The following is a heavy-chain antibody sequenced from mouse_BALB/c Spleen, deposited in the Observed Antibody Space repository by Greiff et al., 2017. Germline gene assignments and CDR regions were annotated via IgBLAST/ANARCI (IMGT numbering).Heavy chain of an antibody. CDR1: GYTFTSYT. Sequence: QVQLQQSGAELARPGASVKMSCKASGYTFTSYTMHWVKQRPGQGLEWIGYINPSSGYTNYNQKFKDKATLTADKSSSTAYMQLSSLTSEDSAVYYCARDGYRGAMDYWGQGTSVTVSS. CDR3: ARDGYRGAMDY. CDR2: INPSSGYT. J-gene: IGHJ4*01. D-gene: IGHD2-3*01. V-gene: IGHV1-4*01.